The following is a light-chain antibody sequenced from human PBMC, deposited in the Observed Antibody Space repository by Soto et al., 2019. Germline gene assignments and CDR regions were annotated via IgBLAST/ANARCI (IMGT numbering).Light chain of an antibody. CDR3: QQSYSLSPIT. J-gene: IGKJ5*01. CDR2: AAS. Sequence: DIQMTQSPASLSASVGDRVTISCRASQSIGRNLNWYQHKPGRAPKLLIYAASRLQSGVPSRFSGSGSGTDFTLTINGLQPEDFASYYCQQSYSLSPITFGQGTRLEIK. CDR1: QSIGRN. V-gene: IGKV1-39*01.